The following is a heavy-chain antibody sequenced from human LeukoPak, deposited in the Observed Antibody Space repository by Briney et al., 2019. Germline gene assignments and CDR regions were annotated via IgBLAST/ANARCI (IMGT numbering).Heavy chain of an antibody. V-gene: IGHV1-69*05. Sequence: SVKVSCKASGGTFSSYAISWVRQAPGQGLGWMGRIIPIFGTANYAQKFQGRVTITTDESTSTAYMELSSLRSEDTAVYYCARDPWELVGEYFQHWGQGTLVTLSS. D-gene: IGHD1-26*01. CDR2: IIPIFGTA. CDR1: GGTFSSYA. CDR3: ARDPWELVGEYFQH. J-gene: IGHJ1*01.